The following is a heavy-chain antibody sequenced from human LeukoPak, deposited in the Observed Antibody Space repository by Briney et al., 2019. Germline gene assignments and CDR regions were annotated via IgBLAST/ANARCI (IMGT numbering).Heavy chain of an antibody. J-gene: IGHJ5*02. CDR3: ARRGYSYGWWFDP. D-gene: IGHD5-18*01. V-gene: IGHV3-11*04. CDR1: GFTFSDYY. CDR2: ISSSGSTI. Sequence: PGGSLRLSSAASGFTFSDYYMSWIRQAPGKGLERVSYISSSGSTIYYADSVKGRFTISRDNAKNSLYLQMNSLRAEDTAVYYCARRGYSYGWWFDPWGQGTLVTVSS.